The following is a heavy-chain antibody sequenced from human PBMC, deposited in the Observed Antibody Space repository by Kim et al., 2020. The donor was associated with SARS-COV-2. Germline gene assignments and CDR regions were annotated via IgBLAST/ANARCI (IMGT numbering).Heavy chain of an antibody. D-gene: IGHD3-9*01. Sequence: GGSLRLSCAASGFTFSSYAMSWVRQAPGKGLEWVSAISGSGGSTYYADSVKGRFTISRDNSKNTLYLQMNSLRAEDTAVYYCAKTDILTGYPNWFDPWGQGTLVTVSS. CDR1: GFTFSSYA. J-gene: IGHJ5*02. CDR2: ISGSGGST. V-gene: IGHV3-23*01. CDR3: AKTDILTGYPNWFDP.